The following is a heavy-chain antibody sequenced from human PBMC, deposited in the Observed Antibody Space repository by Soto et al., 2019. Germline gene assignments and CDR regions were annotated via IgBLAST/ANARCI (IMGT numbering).Heavy chain of an antibody. CDR1: GFTFSSYA. D-gene: IGHD6-13*01. J-gene: IGHJ6*02. V-gene: IGHV3-23*01. Sequence: GGSLRLSCAASGFTFSSYAMSWVRQAPGKGLEWVSAISGSGGSTYYADSVKGRLTISRDNSKNTLYLQMNSLRAEDTAVYYCAIEGAYSSSWYYYYGMDVWGQGTTVTVSS. CDR3: AIEGAYSSSWYYYYGMDV. CDR2: ISGSGGST.